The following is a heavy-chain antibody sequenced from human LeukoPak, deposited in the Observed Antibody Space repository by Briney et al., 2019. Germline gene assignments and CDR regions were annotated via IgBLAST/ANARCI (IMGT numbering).Heavy chain of an antibody. D-gene: IGHD6-19*01. J-gene: IGHJ4*02. CDR2: MNPNSGNT. CDR1: GYTFTSYD. CDR3: ARGTDSSGWPFDY. Sequence: ASVKVSCKASGYTFTSYDINWVRQATGQGLEWMGWMNPNSGNTGYAQKFQGTVTMTRNTSISTAYMELSSLRSEDTAVYYCARGTDSSGWPFDYWGQGTLVTVSS. V-gene: IGHV1-8*01.